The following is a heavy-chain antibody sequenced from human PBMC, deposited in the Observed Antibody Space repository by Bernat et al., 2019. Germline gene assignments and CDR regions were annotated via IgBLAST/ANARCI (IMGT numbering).Heavy chain of an antibody. Sequence: EVQLVESGGGLVQPGRSLRLSCTASGFTFGDYAMSWVRQAPGKGREWVGFIRSKAYGGTTEYAASVKGRFTISRDDSKSIAYLQMNSLKTEDTAVYYCTREVTFWSGYQSYYYYYYMDVWGKGTTVTVSS. CDR2: IRSKAYGGTT. CDR3: TREVTFWSGYQSYYYYYYMDV. CDR1: GFTFGDYA. V-gene: IGHV3-49*04. D-gene: IGHD3-3*01. J-gene: IGHJ6*03.